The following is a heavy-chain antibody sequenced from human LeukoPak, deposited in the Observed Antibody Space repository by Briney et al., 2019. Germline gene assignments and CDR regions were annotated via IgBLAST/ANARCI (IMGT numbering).Heavy chain of an antibody. D-gene: IGHD3-16*01. CDR3: ARTYRVIRDYAFDI. Sequence: GASVKVSCKASGYSFTGYYIHWVRQAPGQGLEGMGWINPTSGGTNYAQKFQGRVTMTRDTSISTAYMELSRLRSDDTAVYYCARTYRVIRDYAFDIWGQGTMVTISS. J-gene: IGHJ3*02. CDR2: INPTSGGT. CDR1: GYSFTGYY. V-gene: IGHV1-2*02.